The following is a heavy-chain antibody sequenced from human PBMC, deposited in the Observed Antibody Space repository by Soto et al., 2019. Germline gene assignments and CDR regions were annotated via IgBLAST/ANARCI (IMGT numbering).Heavy chain of an antibody. D-gene: IGHD1-7*01. CDR3: AKLRDSKWLELPGDYFDY. CDR2: ISGSGGST. J-gene: IGHJ4*02. Sequence: EVQLLESGGGLVQPGGSLRLSCAASGFTFSSYAMSWVRQAPGKGLEWVSAISGSGGSTYYADSVKGRFTISRDNSKNTLYLQMNSLRAEDTAVYYCAKLRDSKWLELPGDYFDYWGQGTLVTVSS. CDR1: GFTFSSYA. V-gene: IGHV3-23*01.